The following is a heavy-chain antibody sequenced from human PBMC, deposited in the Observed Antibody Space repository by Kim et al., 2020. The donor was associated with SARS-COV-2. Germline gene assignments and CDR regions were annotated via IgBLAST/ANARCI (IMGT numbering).Heavy chain of an antibody. D-gene: IGHD5-12*01. CDR3: AREAGYSGYDFVPFDY. Sequence: GGSLRLSCAASGFTFSSYGMHWVRQAPGKGLEWVAVIWYDGSNKYYADSVKGRFTISRDNSKNTLYLQMNSLRAEDTAVYYCAREAGYSGYDFVPFDYWGQGTLVTVSS. CDR1: GFTFSSYG. V-gene: IGHV3-33*01. J-gene: IGHJ4*02. CDR2: IWYDGSNK.